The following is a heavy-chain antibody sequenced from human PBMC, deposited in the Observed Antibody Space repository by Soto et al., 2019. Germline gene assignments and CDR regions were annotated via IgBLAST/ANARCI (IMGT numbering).Heavy chain of an antibody. V-gene: IGHV5-51*01. J-gene: IGHJ4*02. CDR1: GYSFTSYW. D-gene: IGHD3-16*01. CDR2: IYPGDSDT. Sequence: PGESLKISCKGSGYSFTSYWIGWVRQVPGKGLEWMGIIYPGDSDTRYSPSFQGQVTISADKSISTAYLQWSSLKASDTAMYYCARRPSAVGGMITFGGVFSLLFDYWGQGTLVTVSS. CDR3: ARRPSAVGGMITFGGVFSLLFDY.